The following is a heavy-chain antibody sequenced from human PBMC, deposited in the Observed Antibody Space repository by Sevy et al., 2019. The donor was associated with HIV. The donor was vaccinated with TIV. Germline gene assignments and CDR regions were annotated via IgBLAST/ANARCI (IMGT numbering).Heavy chain of an antibody. V-gene: IGHV3-48*03. CDR2: ISTGGGNI. CDR1: GFTFSRYE. CDR3: ATSRRDDYNYFFDY. D-gene: IGHD4-4*01. Sequence: GGSLRLSCVDSGFTFSRYEMNWVRQAPGKGLQWISYISTGGGNIYYSDSLKGRLTISRDNAKNSVHLQMNSLRAEDTALYYCATSRRDDYNYFFDYWGQGTLVTVSS. J-gene: IGHJ4*02.